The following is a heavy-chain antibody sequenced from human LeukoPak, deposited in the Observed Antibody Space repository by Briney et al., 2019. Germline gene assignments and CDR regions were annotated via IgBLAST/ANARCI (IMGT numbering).Heavy chain of an antibody. J-gene: IGHJ3*02. CDR3: ARRPLGFFGPAFDI. CDR1: GGSISSYY. Sequence: PSETLSLTCTVSGGSISSYYWSWIRQPPGKGLEWIGYICYSGSTNYNPSLKSRVTISVDTSKNQFSLKLSSVTAADTAVYYCARRPLGFFGPAFDIWGQGTMVTVSS. D-gene: IGHD3-16*01. V-gene: IGHV4-59*08. CDR2: ICYSGST.